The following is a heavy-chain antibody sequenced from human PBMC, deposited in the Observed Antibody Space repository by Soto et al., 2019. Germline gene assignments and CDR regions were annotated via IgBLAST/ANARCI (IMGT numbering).Heavy chain of an antibody. Sequence: GGSLRLSCAASGFTFSSYAMHWVRQAPGKGLEWVAVISYDGSYKYYADSVKGRFTISRDYSKNTLYLQMNSLRAEDTAVYYCARVGSSSSAYYYYVMDVWGQGTTVTVSS. V-gene: IGHV3-30-3*01. CDR3: ARVGSSSSAYYYYVMDV. CDR2: ISYDGSYK. D-gene: IGHD6-6*01. J-gene: IGHJ6*02. CDR1: GFTFSSYA.